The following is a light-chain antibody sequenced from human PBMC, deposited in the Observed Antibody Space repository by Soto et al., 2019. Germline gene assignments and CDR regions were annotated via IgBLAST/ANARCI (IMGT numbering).Light chain of an antibody. J-gene: IGKJ2*01. V-gene: IGKV3-11*01. CDR3: QHRSNWPRT. CDR1: QSVSTY. CDR2: DAS. Sequence: EIVLTQSPATLSLSPGERATLSCRASQSVSTYLAWYQQKPGQAPRLLIYDASTRSTGIPARFSGSGSGTDFTLTISSLEPEDFAVYYCQHRSNWPRTFGQGTKLEIK.